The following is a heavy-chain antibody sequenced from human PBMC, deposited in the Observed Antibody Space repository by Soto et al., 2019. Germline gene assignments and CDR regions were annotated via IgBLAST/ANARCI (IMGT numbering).Heavy chain of an antibody. D-gene: IGHD4-17*01. CDR1: DGYIINLY. Sequence: SEPMSLPSTVSDGYIINLYWSWIRQPPGKGLEWIGYIYDSGNPYYNPSLKSRVIISVDRSKNQFSLKVRSVTAADTAVYYCARETYGDYVGYFAPWVQGIQVTVSS. CDR2: IYDSGNP. J-gene: IGHJ5*02. CDR3: ARETYGDYVGYFAP. V-gene: IGHV4-59*11.